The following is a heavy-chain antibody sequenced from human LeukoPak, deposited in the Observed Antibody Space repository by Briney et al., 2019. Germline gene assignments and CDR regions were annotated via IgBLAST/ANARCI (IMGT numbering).Heavy chain of an antibody. CDR1: GFTFSSYS. CDR2: ISSSSSYI. Sequence: GGSLRLSCAASGFTFSSYSMNWVRQAPGKGLEWVSSISSSSSYIHYADSVKGRFTISRDNAKNSLYLQMNSLRAEDTAVYYCARDSSVRYYYDTSGPRDNWFDPWGQGTLVTVSS. CDR3: ARDSSVRYYYDTSGPRDNWFDP. J-gene: IGHJ5*02. D-gene: IGHD3-22*01. V-gene: IGHV3-21*01.